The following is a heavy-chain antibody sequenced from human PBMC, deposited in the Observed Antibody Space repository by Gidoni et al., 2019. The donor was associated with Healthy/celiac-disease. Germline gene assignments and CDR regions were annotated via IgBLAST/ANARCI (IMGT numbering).Heavy chain of an antibody. J-gene: IGHJ5*02. Sequence: EVQLVESGGGLVKPGGSLRLSCSASGFTFSSYSMNWVRQAPGKGLEWVSSISSSSSYIYYADSVKGRFTISRDNAKNSLYLQMNSLRAEDTAVYYCARDGASEGWFDPWGQGTLVTVSS. CDR3: ARDGASEGWFDP. CDR2: ISSSSSYI. D-gene: IGHD3-16*01. V-gene: IGHV3-21*01. CDR1: GFTFSSYS.